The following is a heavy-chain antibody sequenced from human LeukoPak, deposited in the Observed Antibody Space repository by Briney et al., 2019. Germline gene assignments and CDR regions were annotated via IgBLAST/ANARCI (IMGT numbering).Heavy chain of an antibody. CDR2: INHSGGT. D-gene: IGHD4-17*01. CDR3: ARGRTTVTTETKNWFDP. V-gene: IGHV4-34*01. CDR1: GGSFSGYY. J-gene: IGHJ5*02. Sequence: PSETLSLTCAVYGGSFSGYYWSWIRQPPGKGLEWIGEINHSGGTNYNPSLKSRVTISVDTSKNQFSLKLSSVTAADTAVYYCARGRTTVTTETKNWFDPWGQGTLVTVSS.